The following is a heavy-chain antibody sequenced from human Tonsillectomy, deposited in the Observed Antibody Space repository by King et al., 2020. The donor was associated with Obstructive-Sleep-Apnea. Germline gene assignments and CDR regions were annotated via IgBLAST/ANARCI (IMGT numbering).Heavy chain of an antibody. CDR3: AKASAAVAGLGYFDL. J-gene: IGHJ2*01. V-gene: IGHV3-9*01. CDR1: GFHFDDYG. Sequence: VQLVESGGGLVQPGRSLRLSCAASGFHFDDYGMHWVRQGPGKGLEWVSGISWNSGSIGYADSVKGRFTISRDNAKKSLYLQMNSLRPEDTALDYCAKASAAVAGLGYFDLWGRGTLVTVSS. CDR2: ISWNSGSI. D-gene: IGHD6-19*01.